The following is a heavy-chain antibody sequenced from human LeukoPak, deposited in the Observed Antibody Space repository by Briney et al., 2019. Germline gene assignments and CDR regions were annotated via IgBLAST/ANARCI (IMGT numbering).Heavy chain of an antibody. CDR3: AREYDFWSGLDY. CDR2: IYTSGST. J-gene: IGHJ4*02. V-gene: IGHV4-61*02. D-gene: IGHD3-3*01. Sequence: PSQTLSLTCTVSGGSISSDSYYWSWIRQPAGKGLEWIGRIYTSGSTNYNPSLKSRVTISVDTSKNQFSLKLSSVTAADTAVYYCAREYDFWSGLDYWGQGTLVTVSP. CDR1: GGSISSDSYY.